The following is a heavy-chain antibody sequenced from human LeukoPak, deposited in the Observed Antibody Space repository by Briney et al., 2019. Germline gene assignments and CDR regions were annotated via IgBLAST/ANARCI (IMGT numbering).Heavy chain of an antibody. CDR1: GGSISSYY. CDR2: FHYSGTT. V-gene: IGHV4-59*01. CDR3: ARVDANSGVVDY. J-gene: IGHJ4*02. D-gene: IGHD3-10*01. Sequence: SETLSLTCTVSGGSISSYYWSWIRQPPGKGLEWIGYFHYSGTTNYNPSLKSRVTISLDTSKNQFSLKLSSVTAADTAVYYCARVDANSGVVDYWGQGTLVTVSS.